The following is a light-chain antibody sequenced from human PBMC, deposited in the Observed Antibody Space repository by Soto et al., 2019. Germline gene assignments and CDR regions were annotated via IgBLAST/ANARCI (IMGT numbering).Light chain of an antibody. J-gene: IGKJ1*01. V-gene: IGKV1-5*01. CDR3: QHYTLCSAS. CDR2: DAS. CDR1: QNIFTY. Sequence: DIHMTQSPSTLSASVGDRVTITCRASQNIFTYLAWYQQKPGKAPKLLIFDASTFPSGVPPRFSGSGSGTEFTLTISSLQPDDFATYYCQHYTLCSASFGPGTKV.